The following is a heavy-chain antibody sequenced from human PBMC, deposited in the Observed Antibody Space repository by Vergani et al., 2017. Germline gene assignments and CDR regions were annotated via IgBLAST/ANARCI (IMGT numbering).Heavy chain of an antibody. CDR3: ADSMAAAGTGGWFDP. CDR1: GFSLSTSGVG. Sequence: QITLKESGPTLVKPTQTLTLTCTFSGFSLSTSGVGVGWIRQPPGKALEWLALIYWDDDKRYSPSLKSRLTITKDNSKNQVVLTMTNMDPVDTATYYCADSMAAAGTGGWFDPWGQGTLVTGSS. CDR2: IYWDDDK. J-gene: IGHJ5*02. D-gene: IGHD6-13*01. V-gene: IGHV2-5*02.